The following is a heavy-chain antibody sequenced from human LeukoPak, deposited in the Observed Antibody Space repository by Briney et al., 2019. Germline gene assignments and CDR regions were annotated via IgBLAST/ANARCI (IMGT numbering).Heavy chain of an antibody. CDR1: GFTVSTNY. V-gene: IGHV3-53*01. CDR3: ARDSSGWYDH. J-gene: IGHJ5*02. D-gene: IGHD6-19*01. CDR2: IYAGGTT. Sequence: GGSLRLSCAASGFTVSTNYMSWVRQAPGRGLEWVSVIYAGGTTYYADSVKGRFTISRDNSKNTLYLQMNSLRDEDTAVYYCARDSSGWYDHWGQGTLVTVSS.